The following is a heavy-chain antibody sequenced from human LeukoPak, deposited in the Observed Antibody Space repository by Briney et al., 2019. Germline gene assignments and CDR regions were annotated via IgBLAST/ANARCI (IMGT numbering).Heavy chain of an antibody. J-gene: IGHJ6*03. CDR2: ISSSSSYI. CDR3: ASRIDSSTDYYYYYMDV. CDR1: AFTFSSYS. Sequence: GGSLRLSCAASAFTFSSYSMNWVRQAPGKGLEWVSSISSSSSYIYYADSVKGRFTISRDNAKNSLYLQMNSLRAEDTAVYYCASRIDSSTDYYYYYMDVWGKGTTVTVSS. V-gene: IGHV3-21*01. D-gene: IGHD3-22*01.